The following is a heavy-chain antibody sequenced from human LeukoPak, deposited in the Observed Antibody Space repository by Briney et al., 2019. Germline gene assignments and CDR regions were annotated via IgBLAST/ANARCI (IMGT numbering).Heavy chain of an antibody. V-gene: IGHV1-18*01. J-gene: IGHJ4*02. Sequence: ASVKVSCKASGYTFTSYGISWVRQAPGQGLEWMGWISAYNGNTNYAQKLQGRVTMTTDTSTSIAYMELRSLRSDDTAVYYCARELDYYDSSGYYREDYWGQGTLVTVSS. CDR2: ISAYNGNT. D-gene: IGHD3-22*01. CDR3: ARELDYYDSSGYYREDY. CDR1: GYTFTSYG.